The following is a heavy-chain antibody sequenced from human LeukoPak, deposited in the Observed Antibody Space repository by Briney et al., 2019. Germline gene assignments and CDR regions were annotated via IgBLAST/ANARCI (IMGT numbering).Heavy chain of an antibody. CDR3: AAESRVGAPDY. D-gene: IGHD1-26*01. CDR1: GYTFTSYG. Sequence: ASVKVSCKASGYTFTSYGISWVRQAPGQGLEWMGWISAYNGNTNYAQKLQGRVTITRDMSTSTAYMELSSLRSEDTAVYYCAAESRVGAPDYWGQGTLVTVSS. CDR2: ISAYNGNT. V-gene: IGHV1-18*01. J-gene: IGHJ4*02.